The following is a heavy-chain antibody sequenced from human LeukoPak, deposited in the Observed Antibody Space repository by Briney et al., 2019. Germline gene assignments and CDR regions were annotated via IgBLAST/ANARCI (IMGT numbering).Heavy chain of an antibody. Sequence: PLETLSLTCTVSGYSISSGYYWGWIRQPPGKGLEWIGSIYHSGSTYYNPSLKSRVTISVDTSKNQFSLKLSSVTAADTAVYYCARGLEWLGNAFDIWGQGTMVTVSS. CDR1: GYSISSGYY. CDR2: IYHSGST. CDR3: ARGLEWLGNAFDI. V-gene: IGHV4-38-2*02. D-gene: IGHD3-3*01. J-gene: IGHJ3*02.